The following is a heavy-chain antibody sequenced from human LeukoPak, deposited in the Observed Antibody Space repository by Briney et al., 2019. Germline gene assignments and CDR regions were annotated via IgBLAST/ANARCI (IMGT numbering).Heavy chain of an antibody. J-gene: IGHJ4*02. CDR3: ARGFRYCSSTSCPFDY. D-gene: IGHD2-2*01. CDR1: GATFSSNA. CDR2: IIPIFGTA. V-gene: IGHV1-69*13. Sequence: ASVKVSCNASGATFSSNAISWVRQAPGQGHEWMGGIIPIFGTANYAQKFQGRVTITADESASTAYMELSSLRSEDTAVYYCARGFRYCSSTSCPFDYWGQGTLVTVSS.